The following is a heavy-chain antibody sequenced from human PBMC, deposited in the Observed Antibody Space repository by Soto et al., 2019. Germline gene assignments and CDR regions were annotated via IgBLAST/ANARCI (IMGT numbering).Heavy chain of an antibody. CDR3: AKRPRALLTFDY. D-gene: IGHD1-26*01. J-gene: IGHJ4*02. Sequence: HPGGSLRLSCAASGITFSTYWMSWVRQAPGKGLEWVASINEDGSAKYYVDSVKGRFTISRDNAKNSLSLQMNSLRAEDTAIYYCAKRPRALLTFDYWGQGTLVTVSS. CDR1: GITFSTYW. CDR2: INEDGSAK. V-gene: IGHV3-7*03.